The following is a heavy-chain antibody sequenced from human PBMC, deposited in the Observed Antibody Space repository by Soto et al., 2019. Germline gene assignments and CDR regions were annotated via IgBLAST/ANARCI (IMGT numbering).Heavy chain of an antibody. Sequence: GGSLRLSCAASGFTFSSYAMSWVRQAPGKGLEWVSAISGSGGSTYYADSVKGRFTISRDNSKNTLYLQMNSLRAEDTAVYYCAKEVDIVVVVAATLGYFQHWGQGTLVTVSS. D-gene: IGHD2-15*01. CDR3: AKEVDIVVVVAATLGYFQH. CDR2: ISGSGGST. J-gene: IGHJ1*01. CDR1: GFTFSSYA. V-gene: IGHV3-23*01.